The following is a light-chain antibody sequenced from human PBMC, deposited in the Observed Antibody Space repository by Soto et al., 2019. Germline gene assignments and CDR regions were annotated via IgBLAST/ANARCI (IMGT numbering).Light chain of an antibody. CDR2: DVN. CDR3: SSHTMSNTLA. Sequence: QSVLTQPASVSGSPGQSIAISCIGTSSDLGDYNYVSWYQQYPGKAPKLIIHDVNNRPSGVSDRFSGSKSGNTASLTISGLQAEDEDDYYCSSHTMSNTLAFGEGTKLTVL. J-gene: IGLJ3*02. V-gene: IGLV2-14*01. CDR1: SSDLGDYNY.